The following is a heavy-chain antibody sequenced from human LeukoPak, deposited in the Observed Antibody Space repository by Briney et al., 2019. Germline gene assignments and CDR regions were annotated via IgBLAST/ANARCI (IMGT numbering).Heavy chain of an antibody. CDR1: GGSISSSTYY. D-gene: IGHD6-13*01. V-gene: IGHV4-39*07. J-gene: IGHJ4*02. CDR3: ARVKGSSWYVGDY. Sequence: SETLSLTCTVSGGSISSSTYYWSCIRQPPGKGLEWIGEINHSGSTYYNPSLKSRVTISVDTSKNQFSLKLSSVTAADTAVYYCARVKGSSWYVGDYWGQGTLVTVSS. CDR2: INHSGST.